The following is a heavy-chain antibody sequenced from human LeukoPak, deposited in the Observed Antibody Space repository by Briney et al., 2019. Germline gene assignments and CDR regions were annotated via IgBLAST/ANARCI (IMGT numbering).Heavy chain of an antibody. CDR3: AREKDGYHAFDI. V-gene: IGHV4-34*01. Sequence: SETLSLTCAVYGGSFSGYYWSWIRQPPGKGLEWIGEINHSGSTNYNPSLKSRVTISVDTSKNQFSLKLSSVTAADTAVYYCAREKDGYHAFDIWGQGTMVTVSS. CDR2: INHSGST. CDR1: GGSFSGYY. J-gene: IGHJ3*02. D-gene: IGHD5-24*01.